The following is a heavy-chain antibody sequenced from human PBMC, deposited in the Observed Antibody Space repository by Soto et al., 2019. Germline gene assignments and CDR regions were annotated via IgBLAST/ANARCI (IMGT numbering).Heavy chain of an antibody. CDR2: INASNGNT. CDR1: GYTFTSYA. D-gene: IGHD6-19*01. CDR3: ARGVAGPLHWFDP. J-gene: IGHJ5*02. V-gene: IGHV1-3*01. Sequence: SSAKVSSRTSGYTFTSYAMHWVRQAPGQTLEWMGWINASNGNTKYSQKFQGRVTITRDTSASTDYMALSSLRSEDTAVYYCARGVAGPLHWFDPWGQGTLVTVCS.